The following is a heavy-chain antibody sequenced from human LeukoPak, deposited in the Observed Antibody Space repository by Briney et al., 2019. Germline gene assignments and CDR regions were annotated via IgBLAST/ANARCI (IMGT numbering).Heavy chain of an antibody. CDR3: ASPIVGTPVASDY. CDR2: IYYSGST. V-gene: IGHV4-59*08. J-gene: IGHJ4*02. Sequence: PSETLSLTCTVSGGSISSYYWSWIRQPPGKGLEWIGYIYYSGSTNYNPSLKSRVTISVDTSKNQFSLKLTSVTAADTAVYYCASPIVGTPVASDYWGQGTLVTVSS. D-gene: IGHD1-26*01. CDR1: GGSISSYY.